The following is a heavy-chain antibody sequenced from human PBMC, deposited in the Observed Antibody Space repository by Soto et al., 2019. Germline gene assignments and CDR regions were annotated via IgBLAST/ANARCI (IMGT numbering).Heavy chain of an antibody. J-gene: IGHJ4*02. CDR2: ISAHNGNT. Sequence: QVNLVQSGAEVKKPGASVKVSCKASGYTFTSYGITWVRQAPGQGLEWMGWISAHNGNTDYAQKLQGRVIVTRDTFTSTAYMKLKSLISDDTAVYYWARGRYGDYWGQGALVTVSS. CDR3: ARGRYGDY. CDR1: GYTFTSYG. V-gene: IGHV1-18*01. D-gene: IGHD1-1*01.